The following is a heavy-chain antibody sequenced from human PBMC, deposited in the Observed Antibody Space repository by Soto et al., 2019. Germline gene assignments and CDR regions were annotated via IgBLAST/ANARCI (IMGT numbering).Heavy chain of an antibody. D-gene: IGHD3-16*02. CDR2: IYHSGST. CDR3: ARDGPWGSYRYYYYGMDV. V-gene: IGHV4-4*02. J-gene: IGHJ6*02. Sequence: SETLSLTCAVSGGSISSSNWCSWVRQPPGKGLEWIGEIYHSGSTNYNPSLKSRVTISVDKSKNQFSLKLSSVTAADTAVYYCARDGPWGSYRYYYYGMDVWGQGTTVTVSS. CDR1: GGSISSSNW.